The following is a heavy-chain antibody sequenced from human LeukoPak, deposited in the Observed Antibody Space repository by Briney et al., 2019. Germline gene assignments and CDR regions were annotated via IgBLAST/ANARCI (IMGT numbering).Heavy chain of an antibody. CDR2: INYGGNT. J-gene: IGHJ4*02. Sequence: SETLSLTCTVSGGSISSSAYHWGWIRQPPGKGLEWIGTINYGGNTYYNLSLKSRVIIFLDTSKNQFSLKLSSVTAADTAVYYCARLWSTSCKGGSCPHQPNYWGQGTRVTVSS. CDR1: GGSISSSAYH. V-gene: IGHV4-39*01. CDR3: ARLWSTSCKGGSCPHQPNY. D-gene: IGHD2-15*01.